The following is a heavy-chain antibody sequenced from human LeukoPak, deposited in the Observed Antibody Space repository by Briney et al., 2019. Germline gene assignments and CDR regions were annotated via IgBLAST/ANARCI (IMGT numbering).Heavy chain of an antibody. CDR2: SYHGGST. Sequence: PSETLSLICDVSGDSMSSSRFSWSWLRQPPGKGLEWIGYSYHGGSTHYNPSLQSRVTISVDRSKKQFSLNLHSVTAADTAVYYCARMVVDVTRWFDPWGQGTLVTVSS. J-gene: IGHJ5*02. CDR1: GDSMSSSRFS. CDR3: ARMVVDVTRWFDP. D-gene: IGHD2-15*01. V-gene: IGHV4-30-2*01.